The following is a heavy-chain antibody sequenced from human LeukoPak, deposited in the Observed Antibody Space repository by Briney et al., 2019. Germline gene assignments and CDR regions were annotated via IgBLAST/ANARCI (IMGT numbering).Heavy chain of an antibody. CDR3: AKVRISGYYMDV. V-gene: IGHV3-30*02. J-gene: IGHJ6*03. CDR1: GFTFSSYG. CDR2: IRYDGSNK. D-gene: IGHD3-10*01. Sequence: PGGSLRLSCAASGFTFSSYGMYWVRQAPGKGLEWVAFIRYDGSNKYSADSVKGRFTISRDNSKNTLYLQMNSLRAEDTAVYYCAKVRISGYYMDVWGKGTTVTVSS.